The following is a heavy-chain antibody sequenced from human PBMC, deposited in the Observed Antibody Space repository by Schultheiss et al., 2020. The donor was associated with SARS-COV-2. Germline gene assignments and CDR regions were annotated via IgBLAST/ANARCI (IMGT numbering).Heavy chain of an antibody. D-gene: IGHD3-10*01. Sequence: GGSLRLSCAASGFTFSGSAMHWVRQAPGKGLEWVSAISGSGGSTYYADSVKGRFTISRDNAKNSLYLQMNSLRAEDTAVYYCARDLRYYGSGTPGGNWFDPWGQGTLVTVSS. CDR3: ARDLRYYGSGTPGGNWFDP. V-gene: IGHV3-23*01. J-gene: IGHJ5*02. CDR1: GFTFSGSA. CDR2: ISGSGGST.